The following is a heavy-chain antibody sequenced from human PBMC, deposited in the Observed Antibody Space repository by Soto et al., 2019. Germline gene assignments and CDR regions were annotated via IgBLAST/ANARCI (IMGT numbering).Heavy chain of an antibody. D-gene: IGHD6-19*01. J-gene: IGHJ4*02. CDR1: GYTFTHYR. CDR3: ARDLAPYGSGWYVDYFDY. V-gene: IGHV1-18*01. CDR2: ISSYNGHT. Sequence: DSVKVSCKASGYTFTHYRMTWVRQARGQRLQWLCWISSYNGHTNYSQQVQVRFTMTTDRSTSTDYMEVRSRRSDDAAGYYCARDLAPYGSGWYVDYFDYWGQGTLVTVSS.